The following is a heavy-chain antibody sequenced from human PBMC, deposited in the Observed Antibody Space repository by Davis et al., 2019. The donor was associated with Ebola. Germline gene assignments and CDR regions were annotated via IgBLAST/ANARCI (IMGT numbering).Heavy chain of an antibody. D-gene: IGHD2-15*01. Sequence: SVKVSCKASGGTFSSYAISWVRQAPGQGLEWMGGIIPIFGTANYAQKFQGRVTMTRDTSTSTVYMELSSLRSEDTAVYYCARDHSGDIVVVVGAPGWFDPWGQGTLVTVSS. CDR3: ARDHSGDIVVVVGAPGWFDP. V-gene: IGHV1-69*05. CDR1: GGTFSSYA. CDR2: IIPIFGTA. J-gene: IGHJ5*02.